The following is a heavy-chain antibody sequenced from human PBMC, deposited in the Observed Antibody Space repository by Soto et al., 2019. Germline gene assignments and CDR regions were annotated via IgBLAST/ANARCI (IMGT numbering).Heavy chain of an antibody. Sequence: PGGSLRLSCAASVFTFRNAWMSWVRQAPGKGLEWVGRIKSKTDGGTTDYAAPVKGRFTISRDDSKNTLYLQMNSLKTEDTAVYYCTTGVDAFDAFDIWGQGTMVTVSS. CDR1: VFTFRNAW. D-gene: IGHD3-9*01. CDR3: TTGVDAFDAFDI. CDR2: IKSKTDGGTT. J-gene: IGHJ3*02. V-gene: IGHV3-15*01.